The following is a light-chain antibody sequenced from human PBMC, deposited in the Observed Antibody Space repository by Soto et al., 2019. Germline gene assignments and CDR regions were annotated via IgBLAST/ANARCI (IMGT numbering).Light chain of an antibody. Sequence: QSVLTQPPSASGTPGQTVTISCSGSSSNIGSNSVNWYQQLPGAAPSLLIYSDDQRPSGVPDRFSGSKSGTSASLAISGLQSEDEADYYCCSYAGTYTNYVFGTGTKLTVL. J-gene: IGLJ1*01. CDR1: SSNIGSNS. CDR2: SDD. CDR3: CSYAGTYTNYV. V-gene: IGLV1-44*01.